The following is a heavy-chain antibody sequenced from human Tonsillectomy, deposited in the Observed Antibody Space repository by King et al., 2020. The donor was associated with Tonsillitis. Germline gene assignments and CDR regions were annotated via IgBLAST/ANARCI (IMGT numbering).Heavy chain of an antibody. J-gene: IGHJ3*02. CDR3: ARDRTYCESKVCYDVFDI. CDR1: GFSFSSYW. V-gene: IGHV3-7*01. D-gene: IGHD3-22*01. Sequence: EVQLVESGGGLVQPGESLTLSCVGSGFSFSSYWMTWVRQAPGKGLEWVANMKGDGSQKSSVDSVKGRFTISRDNAKNSLYLQMNSLRAEDTAMYYCARDRTYCESKVCYDVFDIWGQGTMVTVSS. CDR2: MKGDGSQK.